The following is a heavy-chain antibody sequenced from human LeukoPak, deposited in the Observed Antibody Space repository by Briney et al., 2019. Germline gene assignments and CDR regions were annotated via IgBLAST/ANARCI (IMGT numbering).Heavy chain of an antibody. CDR1: GGSISSGSYY. Sequence: SETLSLTCTVSGGSISSGSYYWSWIRQPAGKGLEWIGRIYTSGSTNYNPSLKSRVTISVDTSNNQFSLKLSSVTAADTAVYYCATRTIWGQGTLVTVSS. V-gene: IGHV4-61*02. CDR3: ATRTI. D-gene: IGHD1-1*01. J-gene: IGHJ4*02. CDR2: IYTSGST.